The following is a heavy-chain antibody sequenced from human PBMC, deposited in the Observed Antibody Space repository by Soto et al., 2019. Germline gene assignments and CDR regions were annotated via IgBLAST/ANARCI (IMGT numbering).Heavy chain of an antibody. D-gene: IGHD3-10*01. CDR3: ARVGQRITMVRGVAWFDP. J-gene: IGHJ5*02. CDR2: INAGNGNT. CDR1: GYTFTNYA. V-gene: IGHV1-3*01. Sequence: ASVKVSCQASGYTFTNYAMHWVRQAPGQRLEWMGWINAGNGNTKYSQKFQGRVTITRDTSASTAYMDLSSLRSEDTAVYYCARVGQRITMVRGVAWFDPWGQGTLVTVSS.